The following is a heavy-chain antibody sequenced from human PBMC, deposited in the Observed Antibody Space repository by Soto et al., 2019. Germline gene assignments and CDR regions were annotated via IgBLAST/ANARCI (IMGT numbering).Heavy chain of an antibody. CDR1: GGSISSYY. CDR2: IYYSGST. D-gene: IGHD3-16*01. Sequence: QVQLQESGPGLVKPSETLSLTCTVSGGSISSYYWSWIRQPPGKGLELIAYIYYSGSTNYNPSLKSRVTISVDTAKNQFSLTLSSVTAADTAVYSCARDGFAFGLDYWGQGTLVTVSS. V-gene: IGHV4-59*01. J-gene: IGHJ4*02. CDR3: ARDGFAFGLDY.